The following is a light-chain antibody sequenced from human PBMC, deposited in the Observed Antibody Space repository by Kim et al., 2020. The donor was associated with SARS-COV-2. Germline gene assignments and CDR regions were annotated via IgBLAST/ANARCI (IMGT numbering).Light chain of an antibody. V-gene: IGLV4-69*01. CDR3: QTWGSGIV. Sequence: QLVLTQSPSASASLGASVKLTCTLSSGHSSYAIAWHQQQPEKGPRYLMRLNSDGSHKKGDGIPDRFSGSSSGAERYLTISSLQSEDETDYYCQTWGSGIVVGGGTQLTVL. CDR1: SGHSSYA. CDR2: LNSDGSH. J-gene: IGLJ3*02.